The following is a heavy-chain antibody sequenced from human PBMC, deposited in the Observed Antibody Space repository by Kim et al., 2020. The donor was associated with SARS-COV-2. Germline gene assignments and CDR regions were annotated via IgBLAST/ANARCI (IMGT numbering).Heavy chain of an antibody. CDR3: ARHPRLVQYYYYYYGMDV. CDR1: GYSFTSYW. D-gene: IGHD6-19*01. J-gene: IGHJ6*02. V-gene: IGHV5-10-1*01. Sequence: GESLKISCKGSGYSFTSYWISWVRQMPGKGLEWMGRIDPSDSYTNYSPSFQGHVTISADKSISTAYLQWISLKASDTAMYYCARHPRLVQYYYYYYGMDVWGQGTTVTVSS. CDR2: IDPSDSYT.